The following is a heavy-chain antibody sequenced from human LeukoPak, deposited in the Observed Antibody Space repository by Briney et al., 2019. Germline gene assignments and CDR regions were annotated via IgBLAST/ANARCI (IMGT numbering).Heavy chain of an antibody. CDR2: ISSSGSTI. Sequence: GGSLRLSCAASGFTFISYSMNWVRQAPGKGLEWVSYISSSGSTIYYADSVKGRFTISRDTAKNSVFLQMNSLRAEDTAVYYCAREHLSGWYSSDYWGQGTLVTVSS. CDR3: AREHLSGWYSSDY. CDR1: GFTFISYS. J-gene: IGHJ4*02. D-gene: IGHD6-19*01. V-gene: IGHV3-48*01.